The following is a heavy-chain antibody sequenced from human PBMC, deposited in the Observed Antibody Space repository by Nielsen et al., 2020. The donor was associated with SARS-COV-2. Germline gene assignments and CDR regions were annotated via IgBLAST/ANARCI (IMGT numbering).Heavy chain of an antibody. Sequence: GESLKISCEASGFTFGRNWMYWVRQVPGKGLVWVSRINRDGSVTNYADSVKGRFTISRDNGGNTLYLQVNSLRAEDTAVYYCVREGDGYHSYYYGLDVWGRGTTVTVSS. D-gene: IGHD5-24*01. V-gene: IGHV3-74*01. CDR3: VREGDGYHSYYYGLDV. J-gene: IGHJ6*02. CDR2: INRDGSVT. CDR1: GFTFGRNW.